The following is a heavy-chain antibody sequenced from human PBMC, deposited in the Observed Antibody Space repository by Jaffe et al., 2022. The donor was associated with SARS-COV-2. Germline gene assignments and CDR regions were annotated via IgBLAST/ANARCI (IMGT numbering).Heavy chain of an antibody. Sequence: EVQLVESGGGLVKPGGSLRLSCAASGFTFSSYSMNWVRQAPGKGLEWVSSISSSSSYIYYADSVKGRFTISRDNAKNSLYLQMNSLRAEDTAVYYCARLDLNLWDWSRYRAIDFDYWGQGTLVTVSS. V-gene: IGHV3-21*01. J-gene: IGHJ4*02. CDR1: GFTFSSYS. CDR3: ARLDLNLWDWSRYRAIDFDY. D-gene: IGHD3-9*01. CDR2: ISSSSSYI.